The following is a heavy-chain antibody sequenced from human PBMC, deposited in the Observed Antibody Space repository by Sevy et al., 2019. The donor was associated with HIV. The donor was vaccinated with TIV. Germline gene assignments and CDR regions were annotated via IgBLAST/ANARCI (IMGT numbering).Heavy chain of an antibody. CDR2: ISYDGSNK. J-gene: IGHJ6*03. D-gene: IGHD3-10*01. CDR1: GFTFSSYA. V-gene: IGHV3-30-3*01. CDR3: ARDTWYDSGSYYNLYYMDV. Sequence: GGSLRLSCAASGFTFSSYAMHWVRQAPGKGLEWVAVISYDGSNKYYADSVKGRFTISRDNSKNTLYLQMNSLRAEDTAVYYCARDTWYDSGSYYNLYYMDVWGKGTTVTVSS.